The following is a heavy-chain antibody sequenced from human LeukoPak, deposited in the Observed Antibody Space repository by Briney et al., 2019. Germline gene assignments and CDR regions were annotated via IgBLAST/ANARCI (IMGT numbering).Heavy chain of an antibody. D-gene: IGHD2-8*01. CDR1: GFSFSSYW. CDR2: IKQDGSEK. V-gene: IGHV3-7*03. J-gene: IGHJ4*02. Sequence: GGSLRLSCAASGFSFSSYWMSWVRQAPGKGLEWVANIKQDGSEKHYVDSVKGRFTISRDNAKDSLYLQMNSVRAEDTAVYYCAAQPDRCCSNAVCSQYRPFDYWGQGSLVTVSS. CDR3: AAQPDRCCSNAVCSQYRPFDY.